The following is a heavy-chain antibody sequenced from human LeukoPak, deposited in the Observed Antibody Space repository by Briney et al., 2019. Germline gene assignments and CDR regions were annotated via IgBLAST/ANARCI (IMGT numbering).Heavy chain of an antibody. CDR2: IRSKALYGTS. D-gene: IGHD3-10*02. CDR3: VRESVRDYYFDY. J-gene: IGHJ4*02. V-gene: IGHV3-49*04. CDR1: GFRFGGYA. Sequence: RAGGSLRLSCRGSGFRFGGYALSWVRQAPGKGLEWVGFIRSKALYGTSEYAASVEGRFTISRDDSNSIAYLQMNSLKIEDTAVYFCVRESVRDYYFDYWGQGTLVTVSS.